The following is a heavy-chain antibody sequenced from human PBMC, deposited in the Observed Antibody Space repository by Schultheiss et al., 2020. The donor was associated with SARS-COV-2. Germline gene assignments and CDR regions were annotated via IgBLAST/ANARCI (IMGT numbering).Heavy chain of an antibody. CDR2: IYYSGST. V-gene: IGHV4-31*03. Sequence: SQTLSLTCTVSGGSISSGGYYWSWIRQHPGKGLEWIGYIYYSGSTYYNPSLKSRVTISLDTSKNQLSLIVRSVTAADTAVYFCARSDYGAFDHWGQGTLVTVSS. J-gene: IGHJ4*02. CDR1: GGSISSGGYY. D-gene: IGHD4-17*01. CDR3: ARSDYGAFDH.